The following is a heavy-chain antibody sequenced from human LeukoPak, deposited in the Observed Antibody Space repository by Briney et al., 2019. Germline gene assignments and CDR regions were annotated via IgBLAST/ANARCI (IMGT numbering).Heavy chain of an antibody. J-gene: IGHJ4*02. CDR2: ISSGGATI. CDR1: GFSFSTYE. D-gene: IGHD1-14*01. Sequence: GGSLRLSCAASGFSFSTYEVTWVRQAPGKGLEWVSSISSGGATIYYADSVKGRFTISRDNANNSLYLQMNSLRAEDTAVYYCARSYNDFDYWGQGTLVTVSS. CDR3: ARSYNDFDY. V-gene: IGHV3-48*03.